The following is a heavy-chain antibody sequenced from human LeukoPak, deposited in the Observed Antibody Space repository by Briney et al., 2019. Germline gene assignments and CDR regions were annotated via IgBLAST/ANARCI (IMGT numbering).Heavy chain of an antibody. D-gene: IGHD1-14*01. CDR1: GFTFSNVW. Sequence: GGSLRLSRAASGFTFSNVWMAWVRQAPGKGLEWVANINQDGSTKQYVDSVRGRFTISRDNAKNSLYLQMNSLTAEDTGLYHCARDMKGNLDYWGQGTLVTVSS. CDR2: INQDGSTK. V-gene: IGHV3-7*01. CDR3: ARDMKGNLDY. J-gene: IGHJ4*02.